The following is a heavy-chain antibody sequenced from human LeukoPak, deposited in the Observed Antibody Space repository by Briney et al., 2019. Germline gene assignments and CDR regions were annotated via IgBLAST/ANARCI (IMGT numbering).Heavy chain of an antibody. J-gene: IGHJ5*01. Sequence: PSETLSLTCTVSGGSISSSSYYWGWIRQPPGKGLEWIGRIYTSGGTNYNPSLKSRVTMSIDTSKNQFSLKLSSVTAADTAVYYCVRAGPVDRGTWFDSWGQGTLVTVSS. CDR3: VRAGPVDRGTWFDS. CDR2: IYTSGGT. V-gene: IGHV4-39*07. CDR1: GGSISSSSYY. D-gene: IGHD3-22*01.